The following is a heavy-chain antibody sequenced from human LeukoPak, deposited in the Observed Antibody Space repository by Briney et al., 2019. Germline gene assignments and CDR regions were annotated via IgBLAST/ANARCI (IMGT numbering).Heavy chain of an antibody. CDR2: INHSGST. V-gene: IGHV4-34*01. Sequence: SETLSLTCAVYGGSFSGYYWSWIRQPPGKGLEWIGEINHSGSTNYNPSLKSRVTISVDTSKNQFSLKLSSVTAADTAVYYCARVLSSWCPGIDYWGQGTLVTVSS. J-gene: IGHJ4*02. D-gene: IGHD6-13*01. CDR1: GGSFSGYY. CDR3: ARVLSSWCPGIDY.